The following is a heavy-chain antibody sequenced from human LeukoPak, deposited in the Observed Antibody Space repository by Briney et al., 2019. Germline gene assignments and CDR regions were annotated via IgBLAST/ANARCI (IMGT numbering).Heavy chain of an antibody. CDR1: GFTFSSYS. Sequence: GGSLRLSCAASGFTFSSYSMNWVRQAPGKGLLWVSSISTSSSYIYHADSVKGRFTISRDNAKNSLYLQMNSLRAEDTAVYYCARDRGETYDFWSGSPPNWFDPWGQGTLVTVSS. CDR2: ISTSSSYI. J-gene: IGHJ5*02. CDR3: ARDRGETYDFWSGSPPNWFDP. V-gene: IGHV3-21*01. D-gene: IGHD3-3*01.